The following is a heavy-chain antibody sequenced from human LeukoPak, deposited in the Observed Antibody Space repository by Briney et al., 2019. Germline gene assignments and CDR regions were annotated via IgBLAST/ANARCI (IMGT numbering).Heavy chain of an antibody. D-gene: IGHD5-12*01. CDR2: ISGSGGST. J-gene: IGHJ4*02. CDR3: AKETVATYFDY. V-gene: IGHV3-23*01. Sequence: PGGSLRLSCAASGFTFSTYAMTWVRQAPGEGLEWVSGISGSGGSTYYTDSVKGRFTISRDNSKNTLHLQMNSLRAEDTAVYYCAKETVATYFDYWGQGTLVTVSS. CDR1: GFTFSTYA.